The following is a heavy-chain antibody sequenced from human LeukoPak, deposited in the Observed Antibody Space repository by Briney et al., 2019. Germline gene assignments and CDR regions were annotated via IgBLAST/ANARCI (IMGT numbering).Heavy chain of an antibody. V-gene: IGHV1-69*13. CDR2: ITPMFGTA. D-gene: IGHD2-21*01. Sequence: SVKVSCKASGGTFSNYAISWVRQAPGQGLEWMGGITPMFGTAKYAQRFQGRVTITADESTSTAYMELSSLRSEDTVVYYCARDSSEFRSLIPHWGQGTLVTVSS. CDR3: ARDSSEFRSLIPH. CDR1: GGTFSNYA. J-gene: IGHJ1*01.